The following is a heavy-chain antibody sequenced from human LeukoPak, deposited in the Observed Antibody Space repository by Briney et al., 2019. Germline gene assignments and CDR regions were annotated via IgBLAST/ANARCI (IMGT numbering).Heavy chain of an antibody. CDR1: GFTFSSYA. V-gene: IGHV3-23*01. D-gene: IGHD3-10*01. CDR3: ARPLWGLHYFDY. Sequence: AGGSLRLSCAASGFTFSSYAMSWVRQAPGKGLEWVSAISGSGGSTYYADSVKGRFTISRDNAKNSLYLQMNSLRAEDTAVYYCARPLWGLHYFDYWGQGTLVTVSS. CDR2: ISGSGGST. J-gene: IGHJ4*02.